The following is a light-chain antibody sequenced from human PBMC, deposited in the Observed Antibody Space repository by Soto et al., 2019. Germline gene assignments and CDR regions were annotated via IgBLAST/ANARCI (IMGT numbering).Light chain of an antibody. Sequence: IXMTQSPSSLSAXXXDXVTLXXXASXXXXDHLHWYQQKPGKPPKLLIYDASNLQTGVPSRFSGSGSGTDFTFTISSLQPEDIATYFCHQYDKYPQTFGPGTKVDIK. V-gene: IGKV1-33*01. CDR1: XXXXDH. J-gene: IGKJ3*01. CDR3: HQYDKYPQT. CDR2: DAS.